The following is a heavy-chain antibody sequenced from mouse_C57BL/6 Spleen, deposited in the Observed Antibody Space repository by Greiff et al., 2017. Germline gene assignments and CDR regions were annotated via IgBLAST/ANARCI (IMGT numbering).Heavy chain of an antibody. CDR3: ARHGYYDWYCDV. Sequence: VMLVESGGGLVKPGGSLKLSCAASGFTFSDYGLHWVRQAPEKGLEWVAYISSGSSTIYYADTVKGGFTSSSDNAKNNLFLQMTSLRSEDTAMYYCARHGYYDWYCDVWGTGTTVTGST. D-gene: IGHD2-3*01. CDR1: GFTFSDYG. J-gene: IGHJ1*03. CDR2: ISSGSSTI. V-gene: IGHV5-17*01.